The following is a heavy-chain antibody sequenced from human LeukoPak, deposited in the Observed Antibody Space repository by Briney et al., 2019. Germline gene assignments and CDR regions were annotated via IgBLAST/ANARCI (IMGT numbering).Heavy chain of an antibody. V-gene: IGHV3-21*01. J-gene: IGHJ4*02. CDR1: GFVFTDYR. D-gene: IGHD4-11*01. Sequence: GGSLRLSCVVSGFVFTDYRMNWVRQAPGKGLEWVSSISSSGNHIDYADSVKGRFTISRDKAKNSLYLQMDSLRAEDTAVYYCTRVWADYLFDHWGQGTLVTVSS. CDR2: ISSSGNHI. CDR3: TRVWADYLFDH.